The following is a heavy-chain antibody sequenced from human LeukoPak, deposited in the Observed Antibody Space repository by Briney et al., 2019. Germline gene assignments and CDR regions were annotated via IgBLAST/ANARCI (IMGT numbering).Heavy chain of an antibody. CDR1: SGSISSHY. V-gene: IGHV4-59*11. J-gene: IGHJ4*02. D-gene: IGHD5-24*01. CDR3: TRDRRDGYNYVDI. CDR2: ISFSGST. Sequence: SETLSLTCTVSSGSISSHYWSWIRQPPGKGLEWIAFISFSGSTDYNPSLKSRVTISVDTSKNQFSLKLSSVTAADTAVYYCTRDRRDGYNYVDIWGQGTLVTVSS.